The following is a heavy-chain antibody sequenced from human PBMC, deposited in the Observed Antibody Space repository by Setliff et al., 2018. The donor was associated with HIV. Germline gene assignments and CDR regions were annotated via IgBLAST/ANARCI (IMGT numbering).Heavy chain of an antibody. CDR2: ITPYNNNT. CDR3: ARLIKHYDFWSGYYGAYYYYMDV. V-gene: IGHV1-18*01. Sequence: ASVKVSCKASGYTFSTYGISRVRQAPGQGLEWMGWITPYNNNTQYTQHLQGRVTMTTDTYTSTAYMDLRSLRSDDTAVYYCARLIKHYDFWSGYYGAYYYYMDVWGTGTTVTVSS. D-gene: IGHD3-3*01. CDR1: GYTFSTYG. J-gene: IGHJ6*03.